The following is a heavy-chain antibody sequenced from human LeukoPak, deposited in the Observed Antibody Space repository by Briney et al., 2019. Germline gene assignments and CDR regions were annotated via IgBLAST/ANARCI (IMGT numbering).Heavy chain of an antibody. Sequence: GGSLRLSCAASGFTFSSYAMSWVRQAPGKGLEWVSAISSSGGSTYYADSVKGRFTISRDNSKNTLYLQMNSLRAEDTAVYYCAAKASGWHFPFDYWGQGTLVTVPS. CDR2: ISSSGGST. CDR3: AAKASGWHFPFDY. V-gene: IGHV3-23*01. CDR1: GFTFSSYA. J-gene: IGHJ4*02. D-gene: IGHD6-19*01.